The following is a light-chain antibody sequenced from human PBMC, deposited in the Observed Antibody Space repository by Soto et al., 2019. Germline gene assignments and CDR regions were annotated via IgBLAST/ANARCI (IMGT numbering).Light chain of an antibody. Sequence: IQAIQSPFSLSPSVRRRLTPPCPASQSISSYLNWYQQKPWNTPKLLVYAAVSLQSGIPSRFSAYGSGTDFTLTISSLQPDDFANYYCQQTYSSHQWTFGQGTKVDIK. CDR3: QQTYSSHQWT. CDR2: AAV. V-gene: IGKV1-39*01. CDR1: QSISSY. J-gene: IGKJ1*01.